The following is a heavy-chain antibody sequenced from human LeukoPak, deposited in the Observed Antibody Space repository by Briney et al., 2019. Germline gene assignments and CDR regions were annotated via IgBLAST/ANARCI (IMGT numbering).Heavy chain of an antibody. D-gene: IGHD5-12*01. CDR1: GGSISSISFF. CDR2: FYYSGST. Sequence: SETLSLTCSVSGGSISSISFFWGWIRQPPGKGLEWIGSFYYSGSTYYNPSLKSRVTISVDTSKNQFSLKLSSVTAADTAVYYCARGGAIVATIAWFDPWGQGTLVTVSS. V-gene: IGHV4-39*07. J-gene: IGHJ5*02. CDR3: ARGGAIVATIAWFDP.